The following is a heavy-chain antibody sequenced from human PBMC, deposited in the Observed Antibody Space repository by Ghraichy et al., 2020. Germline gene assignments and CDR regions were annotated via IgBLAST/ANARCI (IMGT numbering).Heavy chain of an antibody. CDR1: GYTFTSYA. D-gene: IGHD1-26*01. CDR3: AREWEGRKAAFYYYGMDV. V-gene: IGHV1-3*01. J-gene: IGHJ6*02. Sequence: ASVKVSCKASGYTFTSYAMHWVRQAPGQRLEWMGWINAGNGNTKYSQKFQGRVTITRDTSASTAYMELSSLRSEDTAVYYCAREWEGRKAAFYYYGMDVWGQGTTVTVSS. CDR2: INAGNGNT.